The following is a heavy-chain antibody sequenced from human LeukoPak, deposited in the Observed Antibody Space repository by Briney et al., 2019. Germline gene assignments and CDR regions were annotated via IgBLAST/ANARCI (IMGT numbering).Heavy chain of an antibody. CDR3: ARGIKPPWDSTDYHD. J-gene: IGHJ4*02. V-gene: IGHV3-21*01. CDR1: GFTFSSYS. CDR2: ISSSSSYI. D-gene: IGHD5-12*01. Sequence: GGSLRLSCAASGFTFSSYSMNWVRQAPGKGLEWVSSISSSSSYIYYADSVKGRFTISRDNAKNSLYLQMNSLRAEDTAVYYCARGIKPPWDSTDYHDWGQGTLVTVSS.